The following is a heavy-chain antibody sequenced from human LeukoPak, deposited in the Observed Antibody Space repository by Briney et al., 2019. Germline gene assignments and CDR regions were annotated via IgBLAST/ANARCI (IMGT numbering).Heavy chain of an antibody. CDR1: GFTFSSYA. Sequence: GGSLRLSCAASGFTFSSYAMHWVRQAPGKGLEWVAVISYDGSNKYYADSVKGRFTISRDNYKNTLYLQMNSLRAEDTAVYYCARGYDFWSGYTPGYWGQGTLVTVSS. V-gene: IGHV3-30-3*01. CDR2: ISYDGSNK. CDR3: ARGYDFWSGYTPGY. J-gene: IGHJ4*02. D-gene: IGHD3-3*01.